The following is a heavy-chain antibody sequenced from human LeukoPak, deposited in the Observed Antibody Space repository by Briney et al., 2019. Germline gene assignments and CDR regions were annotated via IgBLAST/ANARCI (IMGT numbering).Heavy chain of an antibody. J-gene: IGHJ4*02. Sequence: SETLSLTCAVYGGSFSGYYWSWIRQPPGKGLEWIGEINHSGSTNYNPSLKSRVTISVDTSKNQFSLKLSSVTAADTAVYYCALGYSYGTSDYWGQGTLVTVSS. V-gene: IGHV4-34*01. D-gene: IGHD5-18*01. CDR1: GGSFSGYY. CDR2: INHSGST. CDR3: ALGYSYGTSDY.